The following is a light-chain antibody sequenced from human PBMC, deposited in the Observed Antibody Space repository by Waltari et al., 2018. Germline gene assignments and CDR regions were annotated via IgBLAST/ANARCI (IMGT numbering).Light chain of an antibody. V-gene: IGLV2-23*03. J-gene: IGLJ2*01. Sequence: QSALTQPASVSGSPGQSITFSCAGTLSDIEPYTCVSWYQQHPGKAPKLIIYEGTKRPSGVSGRFSGSTSGDTASLTISGLLAEDEADYYCCSCTYSSTFVFGGGTELSVL. CDR1: LSDIEPYTC. CDR3: CSCTYSSTFV. CDR2: EGT.